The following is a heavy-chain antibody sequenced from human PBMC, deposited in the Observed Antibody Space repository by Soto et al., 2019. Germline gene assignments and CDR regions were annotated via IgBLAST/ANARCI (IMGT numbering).Heavy chain of an antibody. CDR3: ARTYYDFWSGYYDYYYYGMDV. CDR1: GGSISSSSYY. CDR2: IYYSGST. Sequence: PSETLSLTCTVSGGSISSSSYYWGWIRQPPGKGLEWIGSIYYSGSTYYNPSLKSRVTISVDTSKNQFSLKLSSVTAADTAVYYCARTYYDFWSGYYDYYYYGMDVWGQGTTVTVSS. V-gene: IGHV4-39*01. D-gene: IGHD3-3*01. J-gene: IGHJ6*02.